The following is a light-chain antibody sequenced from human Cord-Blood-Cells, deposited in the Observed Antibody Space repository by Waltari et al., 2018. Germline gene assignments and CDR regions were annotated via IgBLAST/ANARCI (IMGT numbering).Light chain of an antibody. J-gene: IGLJ1*01. V-gene: IGLV2-14*03. CDR2: DVS. CDR1: SSDVGGYNY. CDR3: SSYTSSSTNYV. Sequence: QSALTQPASVSGSPGQSITISCTGTSSDVGGYNYVSWYQQHPVKAPKLMIYDVSNRPSGVSNRFSGSKSGNTASLTISGLQAEDEADYYCSSYTSSSTNYVFGTGTKVTVL.